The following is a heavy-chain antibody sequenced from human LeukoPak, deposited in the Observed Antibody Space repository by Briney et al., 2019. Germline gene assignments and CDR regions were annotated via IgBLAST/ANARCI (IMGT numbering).Heavy chain of an antibody. V-gene: IGHV4-38-2*01. J-gene: IGHJ4*02. CDR1: GYSITSGYY. CDR2: IYHSGTT. D-gene: IGHD3-22*01. CDR3: GRYSNDYYYFDY. Sequence: SETLSLTCAVSGYSITSGYYWGWIRQPPGKGLEWIVIIYHSGTTFYNASLKSRVTISVDTSKNQFSLKLSSVTAADTAVYYCGRYSNDYYYFDYWGQGTLVTVSS.